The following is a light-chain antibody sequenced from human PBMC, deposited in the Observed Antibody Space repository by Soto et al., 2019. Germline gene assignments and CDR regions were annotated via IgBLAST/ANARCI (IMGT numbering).Light chain of an antibody. Sequence: EIVVTQSPATLSLSPGERATLSCRTSQSVGSYLAWYQKKPGKAPRLLIYDASNRATGIPARFSGSGSGRDFTHTISSLEPENFAVYSCQQRSTWPPISFGGGPQVEIK. V-gene: IGKV3-11*02. J-gene: IGKJ4*01. CDR2: DAS. CDR1: QSVGSY. CDR3: QQRSTWPPIS.